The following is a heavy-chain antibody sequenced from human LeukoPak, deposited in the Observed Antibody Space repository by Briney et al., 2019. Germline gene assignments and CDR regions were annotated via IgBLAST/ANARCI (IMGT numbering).Heavy chain of an antibody. CDR2: ISGSGGST. V-gene: IGHV3-23*01. CDR1: GFTFSSYA. J-gene: IGHJ6*02. CDR3: AREPIAVAFYYYGMDV. D-gene: IGHD6-19*01. Sequence: GGSLRLSCAASGFTFSSYAMSWVRQAPGKGLEWVPAISGSGGSTYYADSVKGRFTISRDNAKNTLYLQMNSLRAEDTAVYYCAREPIAVAFYYYGMDVWGQGTTVTVSS.